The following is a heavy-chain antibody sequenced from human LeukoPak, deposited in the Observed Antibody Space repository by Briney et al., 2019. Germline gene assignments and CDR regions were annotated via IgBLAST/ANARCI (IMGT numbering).Heavy chain of an antibody. V-gene: IGHV4-59*08. Sequence: SETLSLTCTVSGGSVSSYYWSWIRQPPGKGLEWIGYIYYSGSTNYNPSLKSRVTISVDTSKNQFSLKLSSVTAADTAVYYCARIGGSYTPGYFDYWGQGTLVTVSS. CDR1: GGSVSSYY. J-gene: IGHJ4*02. D-gene: IGHD1-26*01. CDR2: IYYSGST. CDR3: ARIGGSYTPGYFDY.